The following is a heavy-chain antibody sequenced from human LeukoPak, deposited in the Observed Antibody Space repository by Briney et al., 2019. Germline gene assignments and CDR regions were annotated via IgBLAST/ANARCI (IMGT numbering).Heavy chain of an antibody. D-gene: IGHD3-22*01. J-gene: IGHJ3*02. CDR3: AKTQTMMGAFDI. CDR1: GDSISTNHW. V-gene: IGHV4-4*02. CDR2: VYHSGST. Sequence: SGTLSLTCAVSGDSISTNHWWSWVRQPPGKGLEWIGEVYHSGSTNYNPSLKSRVTISVDTSKKQFSLKLSSVTAADTAVYYCAKTQTMMGAFDIWGQGTKVTVSS.